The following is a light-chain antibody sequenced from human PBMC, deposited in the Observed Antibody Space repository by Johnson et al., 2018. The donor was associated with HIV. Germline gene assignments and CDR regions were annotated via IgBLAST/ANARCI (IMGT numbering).Light chain of an antibody. V-gene: IGLV1-51*02. J-gene: IGLJ1*01. CDR2: ENN. CDR1: SSNIGNNY. Sequence: QSVLTQSPSVSAAPGQKVTISCSGSSSNIGNNYVSWYQQLPGTAPKLLIYENNKRPSGIPDRFSGSKSGTSATLGITGLQTGDEADYYCGTWDSSLSAGRGVLRTGTKVTVL. CDR3: GTWDSSLSAGRGV.